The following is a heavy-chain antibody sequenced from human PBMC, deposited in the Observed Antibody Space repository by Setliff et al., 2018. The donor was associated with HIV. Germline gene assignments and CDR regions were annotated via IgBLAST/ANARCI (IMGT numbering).Heavy chain of an antibody. CDR2: VYYNGGT. J-gene: IGHJ5*02. CDR3: ARARYGTSFDP. D-gene: IGHD3-9*01. V-gene: IGHV4-59*01. Sequence: SETLSLTCTVSGGSTSNYYWSWIRQPPGKGLEWIGYVYYNGGTQYNPSLKSRVTISADTSKNQFSLKLNSVTAADTAVYFCARARYGTSFDPWGQGTLVTVSS. CDR1: GGSTSNYY.